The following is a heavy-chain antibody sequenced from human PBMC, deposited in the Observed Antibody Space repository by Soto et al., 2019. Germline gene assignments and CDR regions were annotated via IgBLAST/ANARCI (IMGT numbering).Heavy chain of an antibody. J-gene: IGHJ4*02. CDR3: ARDFWEHGDSNFDY. D-gene: IGHD4-17*01. Sequence: GGSLRLSCAASGFTFSSYSMNWVRQAPGKGLEWVSSISSSSSYIYYADSVKGRFTISRDNAKNSLYLQMNSLRAEDTAVYYCARDFWEHGDSNFDYWAQGTLVTVSS. CDR1: GFTFSSYS. CDR2: ISSSSSYI. V-gene: IGHV3-21*01.